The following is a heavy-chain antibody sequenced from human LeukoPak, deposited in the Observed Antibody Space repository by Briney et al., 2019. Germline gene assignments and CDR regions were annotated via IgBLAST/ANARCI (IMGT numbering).Heavy chain of an antibody. V-gene: IGHV3-48*03. Sequence: GGSLRLSCAASGFTFSSYEMNWVRQAPGKGLEWVSYISSCGSTIYYADSVKGRFTISRDNATISLYLPRNSLRAEDTAVYYCARTQYNWKVLGYFDYWGQGTLVTVSS. CDR3: ARTQYNWKVLGYFDY. CDR1: GFTFSSYE. J-gene: IGHJ4*02. D-gene: IGHD1-1*01. CDR2: ISSCGSTI.